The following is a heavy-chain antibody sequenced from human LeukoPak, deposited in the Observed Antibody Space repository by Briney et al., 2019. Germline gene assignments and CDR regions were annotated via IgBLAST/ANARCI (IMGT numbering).Heavy chain of an antibody. CDR3: ASRGLYSDTNGYHPY. Sequence: GGSLRLSCAASGFTLNSNYMSWARQAPGKGLEWVSILYGGGRTYYADSVKGRSTISGDNSNNALFLQMNSLRAEDTAVDYCASRGLYSDTNGYHPYWGQGSLVTVSS. CDR1: GFTLNSNY. J-gene: IGHJ4*02. D-gene: IGHD3-22*01. CDR2: LYGGGRT. V-gene: IGHV3-66*01.